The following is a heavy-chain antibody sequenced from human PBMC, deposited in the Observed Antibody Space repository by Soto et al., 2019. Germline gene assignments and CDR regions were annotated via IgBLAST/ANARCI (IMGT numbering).Heavy chain of an antibody. Sequence: PVGSLRLSCAASGFTFSSYWMHWVRQAPGKGLVWVSRINSDGSSTSYADSVKGRFAISRDNAKNTLYLQMNSLRAEDTAVYHCARAMYYYASSGYEYFQPWGQGTLVTVSS. CDR2: INSDGSST. CDR3: ARAMYYYASSGYEYFQP. D-gene: IGHD3-22*01. V-gene: IGHV3-74*01. J-gene: IGHJ1*01. CDR1: GFTFSSYW.